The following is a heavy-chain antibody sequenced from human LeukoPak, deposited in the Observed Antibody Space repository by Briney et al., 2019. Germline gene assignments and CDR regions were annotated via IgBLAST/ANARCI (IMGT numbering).Heavy chain of an antibody. CDR3: ARDSRGGYSYGYTLNY. D-gene: IGHD5-18*01. CDR1: GYTFTSYG. Sequence: GASVKVSCKASGYTFTSYGISWVRQAPGQGLEWMGWISAYNGNTNYAQKLQGRVTMTTDTSTSTAYMELRSLRSDDTAVYYRARDSRGGYSYGYTLNYWGQGTLVTVSS. V-gene: IGHV1-18*01. CDR2: ISAYNGNT. J-gene: IGHJ4*02.